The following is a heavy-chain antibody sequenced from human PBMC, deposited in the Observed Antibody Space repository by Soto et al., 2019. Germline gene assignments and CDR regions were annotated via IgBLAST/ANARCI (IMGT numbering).Heavy chain of an antibody. Sequence: EVQLVESGGGLVQPGGSLRLSCAASGFTFSRYSMNWVRQAPGKGLEWISYITSSSTTIYYADSVKGRFTISRDNAKNSLYLQMNSLRDEDTALYYCARDNGTAGSFDPWGQGTLVTVSS. J-gene: IGHJ5*02. CDR1: GFTFSRYS. V-gene: IGHV3-48*02. CDR3: ARDNGTAGSFDP. D-gene: IGHD1-1*01. CDR2: ITSSSTTI.